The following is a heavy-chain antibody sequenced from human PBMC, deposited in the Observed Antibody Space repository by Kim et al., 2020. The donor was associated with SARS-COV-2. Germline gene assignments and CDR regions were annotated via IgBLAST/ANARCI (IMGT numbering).Heavy chain of an antibody. V-gene: IGHV3-11*01. Sequence: GGSLRLSCAASGFTFSDYYMSWIRQAPGKGLEWVSYISSSGSTIYYADSVKGRFTISRDNAKNSLYLQMNSLRAEDTAVYYCARDGYCSGGSCYGWAFDIWGQGTMVTVSS. CDR2: ISSSGSTI. CDR1: GFTFSDYY. CDR3: ARDGYCSGGSCYGWAFDI. D-gene: IGHD2-15*01. J-gene: IGHJ3*02.